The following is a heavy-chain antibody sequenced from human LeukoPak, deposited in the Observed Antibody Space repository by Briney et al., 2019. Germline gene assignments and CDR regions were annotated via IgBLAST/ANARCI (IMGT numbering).Heavy chain of an antibody. CDR2: IYPGDSDT. CDR3: ARRSYYYDSSGYSPEYFDY. D-gene: IGHD3-22*01. V-gene: IGHV5-51*01. Sequence: GESLKISCKGSGYSFTSYWIGWVRQMPGKGLEWMGIIYPGDSDTRYSPSFQGRVTISADKSISTAYLQWSSLKASDTAMYYCARRSYYYDSSGYSPEYFDYWGQGTLVTVSS. CDR1: GYSFTSYW. J-gene: IGHJ4*02.